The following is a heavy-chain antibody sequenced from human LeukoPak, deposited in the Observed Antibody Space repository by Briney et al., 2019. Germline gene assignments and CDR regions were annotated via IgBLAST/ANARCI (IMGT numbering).Heavy chain of an antibody. D-gene: IGHD5-18*01. J-gene: IGHJ4*02. V-gene: IGHV3-53*01. CDR2: IYSDGST. CDR3: ARDPGYNYGYDY. CDR1: GLTLSDNY. Sequence: GGSLRLSCAVSGLTLSDNYMSWVRQAPGKGLEWGSIIYSDGSTYYPDSVKGRFTISRDNSKHTLYLQINSLRAGDTAVYYCARDPGYNYGYDYWGQGTLVTVSS.